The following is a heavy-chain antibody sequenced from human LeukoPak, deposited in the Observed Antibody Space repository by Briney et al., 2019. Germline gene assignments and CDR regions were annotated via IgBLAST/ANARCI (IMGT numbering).Heavy chain of an antibody. CDR1: GRSISSYY. CDR3: APGGSGSYGWFDP. V-gene: IGHV4-59*01. D-gene: IGHD3-10*01. CDR2: IYDSGST. J-gene: IGHJ5*02. Sequence: SETLSLTCTVSGRSISSYYWSWIRQPPGKGLEWIAYIYDSGSTNYNPSLKSRVTISVDTSKNQFSLKLSSVTAADTAVYYCAPGGSGSYGWFDPWGQGILVTVSS.